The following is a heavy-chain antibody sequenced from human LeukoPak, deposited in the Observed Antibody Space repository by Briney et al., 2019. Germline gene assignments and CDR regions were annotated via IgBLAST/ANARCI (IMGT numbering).Heavy chain of an antibody. CDR2: IIPIFGTA. CDR3: ARSYYDSSGYFQH. D-gene: IGHD3-22*01. CDR1: GGTFISYA. Sequence: SVKVSCKASGGTFISYAISWVRQAPGQGLEWMGRIIPIFGTANYAQKFQGRVTITTDESTSTAYMELSSPRSEDTAVYYCARSYYDSSGYFQHWGQGTLVTVSS. J-gene: IGHJ1*01. V-gene: IGHV1-69*05.